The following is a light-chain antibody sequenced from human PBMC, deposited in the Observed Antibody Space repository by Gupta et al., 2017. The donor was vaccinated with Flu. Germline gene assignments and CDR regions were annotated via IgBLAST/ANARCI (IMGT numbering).Light chain of an antibody. J-gene: IGLJ3*02. CDR2: NTD. CDR1: SGSVSTNYY. CDR3: VLYMVGGSGV. Sequence: QTVVTQEPSFSVSPGGTVTLTCGLSSGSVSTNYYPSWYQQTPGQAPRTLIYNTDTRSSGVPDRFSGSILGNNDALTITGAQADDESNYYCVLYMVGGSGVFGGGTKLTVL. V-gene: IGLV8-61*01.